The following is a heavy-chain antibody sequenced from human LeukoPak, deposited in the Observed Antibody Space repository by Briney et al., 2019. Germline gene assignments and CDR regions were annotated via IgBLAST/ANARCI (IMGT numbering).Heavy chain of an antibody. V-gene: IGHV3-33*01. CDR2: IWFDGSNK. Sequence: PGGSLRLSCAASGFIFSGYGMHWVRQAPGKGLESVAVIWFDGSNKYYADSVKGRFTISRDNSKNTLYLQMNSLRAEDTAVFYCARGNFRRGTYNFDYWGQGTLVTVSS. CDR1: GFIFSGYG. D-gene: IGHD5-24*01. J-gene: IGHJ4*02. CDR3: ARGNFRRGTYNFDY.